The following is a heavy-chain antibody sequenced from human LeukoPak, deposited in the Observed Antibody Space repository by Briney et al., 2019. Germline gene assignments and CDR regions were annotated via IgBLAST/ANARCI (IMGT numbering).Heavy chain of an antibody. V-gene: IGHV1-18*01. J-gene: IGHJ4*02. Sequence: ASVTVSCKTSGYTFTNYGITWVRQAPGHGLEWMGWISAYNGNTDYAQKFRDRVTMTTDTSTRTAFMELRSLRADDTAVYYCAREDVRYFDFWGQGTLVTVSS. CDR2: ISAYNGNT. CDR1: GYTFTNYG. D-gene: IGHD3-10*01. CDR3: AREDVRYFDF.